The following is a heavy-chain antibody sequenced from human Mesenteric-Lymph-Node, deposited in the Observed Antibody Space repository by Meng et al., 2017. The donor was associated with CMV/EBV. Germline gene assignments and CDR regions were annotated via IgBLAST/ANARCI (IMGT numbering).Heavy chain of an antibody. Sequence: LSLTCGVYGGSFSGYYWSWIRQPPGKGLEWIGEINHSGSTNYNPTLKSRATIVADTSKDQFSLRLTSVTAADTAVYYCARAWYSRHKYWGQGTLVTSPQ. V-gene: IGHV4-34*01. CDR2: INHSGST. CDR1: GGSFSGYY. CDR3: ARAWYSRHKY. D-gene: IGHD1-1*01. J-gene: IGHJ4*02.